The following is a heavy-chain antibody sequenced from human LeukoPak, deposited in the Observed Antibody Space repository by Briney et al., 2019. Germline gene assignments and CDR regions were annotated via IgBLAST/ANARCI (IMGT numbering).Heavy chain of an antibody. V-gene: IGHV4-39*07. CDR3: ARDSAGLLWFGELLANPSYYCYMDV. D-gene: IGHD3-10*01. J-gene: IGHJ6*03. Sequence: SETLSLTCTVSGGSINSRSYYWGWIRQPPGKGLEWIANIYSSGSTYYNPSLKSRVTMSVDTSKNQFSLKLSSVTAADTAVYYCARDSAGLLWFGELLANPSYYCYMDVWGKGTTVTISS. CDR2: IYSSGST. CDR1: GGSINSRSYY.